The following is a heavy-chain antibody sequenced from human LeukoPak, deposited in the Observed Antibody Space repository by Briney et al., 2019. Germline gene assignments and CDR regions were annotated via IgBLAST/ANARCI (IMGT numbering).Heavy chain of an antibody. CDR1: GYTFTGYY. Sequence: GASVKVSCKASGYTFTGYYMHWVRQAPGQGLEWMGWINPNSGGTNYAQKFQGWVTMTRDTSISTAYMELSRLRSDDTAVYYCARMAKYSSSWYTNAFDIWGQGTMVTVSS. CDR2: INPNSGGT. J-gene: IGHJ3*02. V-gene: IGHV1-2*04. D-gene: IGHD6-13*01. CDR3: ARMAKYSSSWYTNAFDI.